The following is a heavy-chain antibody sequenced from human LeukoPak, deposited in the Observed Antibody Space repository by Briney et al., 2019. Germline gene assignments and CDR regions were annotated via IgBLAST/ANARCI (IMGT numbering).Heavy chain of an antibody. CDR2: ISYDGSNK. J-gene: IGHJ4*02. Sequence: GRSLRLSCAASGFTFSSYGMHWVRQAPGKGLEWVAVISYDGSNKYYADSVKGRFTISRDNSKNTLYLQMNSLRAEDTAVYYCAKDRYVDTAMLDYWGQGTLVTVSS. CDR3: AKDRYVDTAMLDY. CDR1: GFTFSSYG. V-gene: IGHV3-30*18. D-gene: IGHD5-18*01.